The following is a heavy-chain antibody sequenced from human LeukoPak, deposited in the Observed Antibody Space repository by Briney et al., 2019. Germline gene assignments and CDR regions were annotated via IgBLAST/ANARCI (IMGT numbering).Heavy chain of an antibody. CDR2: IYYSGST. CDR3: ARDRGYYGSGSPYFDY. Sequence: SETLSLTCTVSGGSISSGGYYWGWIRQPPGKGLEWIGSIYYSGSTYYNPSLKSRVTISVDTSKNQFSLKLTSVTAADTAVYYCARDRGYYGSGSPYFDYWGQGTLVTVSS. V-gene: IGHV4-39*07. D-gene: IGHD3-10*01. J-gene: IGHJ4*02. CDR1: GGSISSGGYY.